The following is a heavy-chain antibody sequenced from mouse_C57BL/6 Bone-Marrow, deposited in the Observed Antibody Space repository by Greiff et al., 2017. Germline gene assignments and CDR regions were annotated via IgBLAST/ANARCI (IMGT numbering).Heavy chain of an antibody. V-gene: IGHV1-34*01. CDR2: IYPNNGGN. CDR1: GYTFTDYY. Sequence: VQLQQSGPELVKPGASVKMSCKASGYTFTDYYMHWVKQSPGKSLEWIGYIYPNNGGNGYNQKFKGKATLTVDKSSSTAYMERRSLTSEDSAVSYDAASSYGSRRDYALDYWGQGTSVTVSS. CDR3: AASSYGSRRDYALDY. J-gene: IGHJ4*01. D-gene: IGHD1-1*01.